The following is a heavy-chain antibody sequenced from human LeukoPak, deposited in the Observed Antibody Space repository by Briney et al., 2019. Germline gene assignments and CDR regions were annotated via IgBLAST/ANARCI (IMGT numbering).Heavy chain of an antibody. J-gene: IGHJ4*02. CDR3: AAEKVGAPHFDY. CDR1: GYTFTGYY. V-gene: IGHV1-18*04. CDR2: NSAYNGNT. Sequence: ASVKASCKASGYTFTGYYVHYVRQAPGHGLGRVGWNSAYNGNTNYAQKLQGRVTMSTDTSTSTAYMELRSLRSDDTAVYYCAAEKVGAPHFDYWGQRTLGTASS. D-gene: IGHD1-26*01.